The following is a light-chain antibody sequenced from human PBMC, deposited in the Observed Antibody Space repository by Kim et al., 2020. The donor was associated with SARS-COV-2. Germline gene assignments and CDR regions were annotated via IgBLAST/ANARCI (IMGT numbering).Light chain of an antibody. CDR3: QQYYDYPRT. V-gene: IGKV1-8*01. CDR2: AAS. Sequence: ASTGNRITITCRASQRISSCLAWYQQKPGKAPNLLIYAASTLQSGVPSRFSGSGSGTDFTLTISCLQSEDFATYYCQQYYDYPRTFGQGTKVDIK. CDR1: QRISSC. J-gene: IGKJ1*01.